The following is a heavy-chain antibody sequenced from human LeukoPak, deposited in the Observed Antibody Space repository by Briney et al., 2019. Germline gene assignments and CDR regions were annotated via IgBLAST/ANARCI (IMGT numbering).Heavy chain of an antibody. V-gene: IGHV1-2*02. J-gene: IGHJ4*02. Sequence: GASVKVSCKASGYTFTGYYMHWVRQAPGQGLEWMGWINPNSGGTNYAQKFQGRVTMTRDTSISTAYMELSRLRSDDTAVYYCARDPDVAAAGTDYWGQGTLVTVSS. CDR3: ARDPDVAAAGTDY. CDR2: INPNSGGT. D-gene: IGHD6-13*01. CDR1: GYTFTGYY.